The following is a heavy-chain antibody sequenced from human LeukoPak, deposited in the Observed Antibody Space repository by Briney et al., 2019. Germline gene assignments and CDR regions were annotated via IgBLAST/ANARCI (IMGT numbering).Heavy chain of an antibody. D-gene: IGHD1-26*01. Sequence: SGGSLRLSCAASGFTFSSYAMSWVRQAPGKGLEWVAFIRYDGSNKYYADSVKGRFTISRDNSKNTLYLQMNSLRAEDTAVYYCAKDQGGSYTYYFDYWGQGTLVTVSS. CDR3: AKDQGGSYTYYFDY. J-gene: IGHJ4*02. CDR2: IRYDGSNK. V-gene: IGHV3-30*02. CDR1: GFTFSSYA.